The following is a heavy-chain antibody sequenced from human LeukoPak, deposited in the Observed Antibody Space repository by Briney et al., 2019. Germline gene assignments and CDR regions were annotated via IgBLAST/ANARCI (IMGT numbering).Heavy chain of an antibody. D-gene: IGHD3-22*01. Sequence: ASVKVSFKASGGTFSSYAISWVRQAPGQGLEWMGRIIPIFGTANYAQKFQGRVTITADKSTSTAYMELSSLRSEDTAVYYCATWDYYDSSGYNYYRYFDYWGQGPVVTVSS. V-gene: IGHV1-69*06. J-gene: IGHJ4*02. CDR1: GGTFSSYA. CDR3: ATWDYYDSSGYNYYRYFDY. CDR2: IIPIFGTA.